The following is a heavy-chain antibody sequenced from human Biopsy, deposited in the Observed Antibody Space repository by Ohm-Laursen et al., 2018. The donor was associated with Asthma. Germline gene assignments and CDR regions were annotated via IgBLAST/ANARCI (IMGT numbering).Heavy chain of an antibody. CDR1: GFVFRSHA. CDR2: VSYDGGVA. Sequence: LSLTCAASGFVFRSHAMHWVRQAPGKGLEWVAVVSYDGGVAHYADSMKGRFTISRDNAKSTLYLQMNRLRTDDTAVYYCAKRRGYSDLTDFDHWGQGTLVTVSS. J-gene: IGHJ4*02. V-gene: IGHV3-30*18. CDR3: AKRRGYSDLTDFDH. D-gene: IGHD3-3*01.